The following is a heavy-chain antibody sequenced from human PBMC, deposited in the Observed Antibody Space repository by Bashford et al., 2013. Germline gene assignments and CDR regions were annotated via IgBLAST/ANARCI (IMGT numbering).Heavy chain of an antibody. D-gene: IGHD2-2*01. CDR1: GYTFTSYY. V-gene: IGHV1-46*01. Sequence: ASVKVSCKASGYTFTSYYMHWVRQAPGQGLEWMGIINPSGGSTSYAQKFQGRVTMTRDTSTSTVYMELSSLRSEDTAVYYCAREFIYCSSTSCYWHYYYGMDVWGQGTTVTVSS. J-gene: IGHJ6*02. CDR3: AREFIYCSSTSCYWHYYYGMDV. CDR2: INPSGGST.